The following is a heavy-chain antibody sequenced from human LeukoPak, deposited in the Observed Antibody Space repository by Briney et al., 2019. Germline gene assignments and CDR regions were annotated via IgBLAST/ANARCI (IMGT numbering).Heavy chain of an antibody. CDR1: GFTFSSSG. CDR2: IGGGGGST. Sequence: PGGSLRLSCAASGFTFSSSGMGWVRQAPGKGLEWVSGIGGGGGSTYYADSVKGRFTMSRDNSKNTLNVQMNSLRAEDTAVYYCAKRRFGDYGVFDSWGQGVLVTVSS. J-gene: IGHJ4*02. D-gene: IGHD4-17*01. V-gene: IGHV3-23*01. CDR3: AKRRFGDYGVFDS.